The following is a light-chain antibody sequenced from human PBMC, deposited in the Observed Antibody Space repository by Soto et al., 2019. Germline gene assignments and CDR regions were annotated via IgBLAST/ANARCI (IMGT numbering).Light chain of an antibody. J-gene: IGKJ1*01. CDR3: QQYNNWPRT. Sequence: EIVMTQSPVTLSVSPGERATLSCRASQNISRSLAWYQQKPGQGPSLLIHGATTRATGIPARFSGSGSGTEFTLTISSLQSEDFAVYYCQQYNNWPRTFGQGTKVDI. CDR1: QNISRS. V-gene: IGKV3-15*01. CDR2: GAT.